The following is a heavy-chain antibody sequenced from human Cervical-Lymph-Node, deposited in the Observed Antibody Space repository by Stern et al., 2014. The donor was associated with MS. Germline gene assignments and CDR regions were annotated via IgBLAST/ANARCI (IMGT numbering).Heavy chain of an antibody. Sequence: QVQLVQSGAAVKKPGASVKVSCKASGYSFTAYYMHWVRQAPGQGLEWMVWIDPNSGGVMSAQNFQGRVTMTRDTSISTLYMELSGLTSDDTAVFYCARERHSMDVWGQGTTVTVSS. J-gene: IGHJ6*02. CDR1: GYSFTAYY. CDR3: ARERHSMDV. CDR2: IDPNSGGV. V-gene: IGHV1-2*02.